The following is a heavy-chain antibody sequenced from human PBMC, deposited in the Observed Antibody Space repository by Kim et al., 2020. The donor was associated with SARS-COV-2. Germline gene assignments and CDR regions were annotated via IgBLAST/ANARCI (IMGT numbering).Heavy chain of an antibody. Sequence: GSSMRYEESVNRRFSTSRDNAKNSLSLQMNSLTPEDTAVYYCVREPANWGQGTLVTVSS. CDR3: VREPAN. V-gene: IGHV3-11*01. J-gene: IGHJ4*02. CDR2: GSSM.